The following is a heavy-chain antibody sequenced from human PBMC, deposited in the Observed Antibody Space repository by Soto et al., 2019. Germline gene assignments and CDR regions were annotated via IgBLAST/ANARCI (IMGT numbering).Heavy chain of an antibody. D-gene: IGHD2-2*01. CDR3: ARDSCSSTSCYAVDLDY. CDR2: IYSGGST. CDR1: GFTVSSNY. Sequence: GGSLRLSCAASGFTVSSNYMSWVRQAPGKGLEWVSVIYSGGSTYYADSVKGRFTISRDNSKNTLYLQMNSLRAEDTAVYYCARDSCSSTSCYAVDLDYWGQGTLVTVSS. V-gene: IGHV3-66*01. J-gene: IGHJ4*02.